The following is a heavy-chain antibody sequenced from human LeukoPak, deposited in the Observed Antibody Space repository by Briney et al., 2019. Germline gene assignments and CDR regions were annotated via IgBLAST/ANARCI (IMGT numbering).Heavy chain of an antibody. Sequence: SVKVSCKASGGTFTSYAISWVRQAPGQGLEWMGGIIPIFGTANYAQKFQGRVTITTDESTSTAYMELSSLRSEDTAVYYCASPYYDILTGYSDWFDPWGQGTLVTVSS. J-gene: IGHJ5*02. D-gene: IGHD3-9*01. CDR1: GGTFTSYA. V-gene: IGHV1-69*05. CDR3: ASPYYDILTGYSDWFDP. CDR2: IIPIFGTA.